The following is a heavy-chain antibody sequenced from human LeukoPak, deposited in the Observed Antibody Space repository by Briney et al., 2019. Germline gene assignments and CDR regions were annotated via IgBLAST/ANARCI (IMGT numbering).Heavy chain of an antibody. J-gene: IGHJ4*02. CDR2: ISWNSGSI. CDR3: AKTKISSGYLPRD. D-gene: IGHD3-22*01. Sequence: GGSLRLSCAASGFTFDDYAMHWVRQAPGKGLERVSGISWNSGSIGYADSVKGRFTISRDNSKNTLYLQMDSLRAEDTAVYYCAKTKISSGYLPRDWGQGTLVTVSS. V-gene: IGHV3-9*01. CDR1: GFTFDDYA.